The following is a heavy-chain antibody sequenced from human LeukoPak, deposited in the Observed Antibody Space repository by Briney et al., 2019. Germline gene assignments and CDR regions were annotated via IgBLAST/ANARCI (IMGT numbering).Heavy chain of an antibody. J-gene: IGHJ4*02. D-gene: IGHD6-13*01. CDR2: IYHSGST. CDR3: ATLAAAGRFDY. Sequence: SETLSLTCAVSGYSINSGYYWGWIRQPPGKGLEWIGSIYHSGSTYYNPSLKSRVTISVDRSKNQFSLRLSSVTAADTAVYYCATLAAAGRFDYWGRGTLVTVSS. V-gene: IGHV4-38-2*01. CDR1: GYSINSGYY.